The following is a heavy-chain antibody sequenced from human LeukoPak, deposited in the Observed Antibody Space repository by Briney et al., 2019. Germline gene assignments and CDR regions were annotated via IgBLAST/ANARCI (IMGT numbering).Heavy chain of an antibody. D-gene: IGHD3-10*01. CDR2: IYYSGST. CDR3: AREHVLLWFGELSDYYGMDV. J-gene: IGHJ6*02. Sequence: SETLSLTCTVSGGSISSYYWSWIRQPPGKGLEWIGYIYYSGSTNYNPSLKSRVTISVDTSKNQFSLKLSSVTAADTAVYYCAREHVLLWFGELSDYYGMDVWGQGTTVTVSS. V-gene: IGHV4-59*08. CDR1: GGSISSYY.